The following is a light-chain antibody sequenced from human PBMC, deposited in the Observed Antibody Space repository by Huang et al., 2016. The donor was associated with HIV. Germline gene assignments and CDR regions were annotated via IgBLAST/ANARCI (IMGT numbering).Light chain of an antibody. CDR3: HQYNNWLLS. J-gene: IGKJ4*01. Sequence: IVMTQSPATLSVSPGERVTLSCRANRSVSTNLDWYQQRPGQAPRLLIYGSSTRAPGVPARFSGSGSGTDFSLTISSLQSEDFALYYCHQYNNWLLSFGGGTRVDI. CDR1: RSVSTN. CDR2: GSS. V-gene: IGKV3-15*01.